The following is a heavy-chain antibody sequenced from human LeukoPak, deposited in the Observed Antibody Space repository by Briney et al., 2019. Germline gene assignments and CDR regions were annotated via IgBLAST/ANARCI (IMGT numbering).Heavy chain of an antibody. D-gene: IGHD3-16*01. CDR3: VRDNGGEHL. CDR1: RFTFSSYA. CDR2: INNDGSST. Sequence: GGSLRLSCAASRFTFSSYAMNWVRQAPGKGLVWVSRINNDGSSTIYADSVKGRFTISRDNAKNTLYLQMNSLRDDDTAVYYCVRDNGGEHLWGQGTLVTVSS. V-gene: IGHV3-74*01. J-gene: IGHJ4*02.